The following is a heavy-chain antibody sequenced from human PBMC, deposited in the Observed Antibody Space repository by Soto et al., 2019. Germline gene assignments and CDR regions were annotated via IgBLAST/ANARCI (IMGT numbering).Heavy chain of an antibody. CDR1: GYTFTGYY. V-gene: IGHV1-2*04. Sequence: ASVKVSCKASGYTFTGYYMHWVRQAPGQGLEWMGWINPNSGGTNYAQKFQGWVTMTRDTSISTACMELSRLRSDDTAVYYCARAVRGALGAFDIWGKGTMVTVSS. D-gene: IGHD3-10*01. CDR2: INPNSGGT. CDR3: ARAVRGALGAFDI. J-gene: IGHJ3*02.